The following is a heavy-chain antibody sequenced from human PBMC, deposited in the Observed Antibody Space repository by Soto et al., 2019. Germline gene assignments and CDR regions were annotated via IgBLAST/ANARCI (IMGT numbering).Heavy chain of an antibody. CDR3: ARSPPGGGDCYSYTY. CDR2: ISAYNGNT. V-gene: IGHV1-18*01. D-gene: IGHD2-21*02. Sequence: QVQLVQSGAEVKKPGASVKVSCKASGYTFTSYGISWVRQAPGQGLEWMGWISAYNGNTNYAQKLQGRVTMTTDTSXXTAYMELRSLRSDDTAVYYCARSPPGGGDCYSYTYWGQGTLVTVSS. CDR1: GYTFTSYG. J-gene: IGHJ4*02.